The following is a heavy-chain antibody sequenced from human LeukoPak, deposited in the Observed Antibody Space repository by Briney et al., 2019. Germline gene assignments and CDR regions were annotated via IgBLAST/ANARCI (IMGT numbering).Heavy chain of an antibody. Sequence: GESLKISCKGSGYSFTSYWIGWMRQMPGKGLEWMGIIYPGDSDKRYSPSFQGQVTISADKSISTAYLQWSSLKASDTAMYYCARRYCSSTNCYAFDVWGQGTMVIVSS. V-gene: IGHV5-51*01. D-gene: IGHD2-2*01. J-gene: IGHJ3*01. CDR2: IYPGDSDK. CDR1: GYSFTSYW. CDR3: ARRYCSSTNCYAFDV.